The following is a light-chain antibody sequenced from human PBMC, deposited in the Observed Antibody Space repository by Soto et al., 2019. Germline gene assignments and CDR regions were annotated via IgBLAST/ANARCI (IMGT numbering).Light chain of an antibody. CDR3: HQYGSSPTWT. CDR1: QSVSSNY. CDR2: GAS. Sequence: ESVLTQSPGTLSLSPGERATLSCRASQSVSSNYLAWYQQKPGQAPRLLIYGASTRATGIPDRFSGSGSGTDFTLTISRLEPDDSAVYYCHQYGSSPTWTFGQGTKVEIK. V-gene: IGKV3-20*01. J-gene: IGKJ1*01.